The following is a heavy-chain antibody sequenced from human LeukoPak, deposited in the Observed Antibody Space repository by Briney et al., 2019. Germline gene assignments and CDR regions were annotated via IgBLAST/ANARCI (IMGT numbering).Heavy chain of an antibody. J-gene: IGHJ4*02. CDR1: GFTFSSYA. CDR2: ISGSGGST. V-gene: IGHV3-23*01. CDR3: AKSLPGIAVAASFGY. Sequence: GGSLRLSCAASGFTFSSYAMSWVRQAPGKGLEWVSAISGSGGSTYYADCVKGRFTISRDNSKNTLYLQMNTLRAEDTAVYYCAKSLPGIAVAASFGYWGQGTLVTVSS. D-gene: IGHD6-19*01.